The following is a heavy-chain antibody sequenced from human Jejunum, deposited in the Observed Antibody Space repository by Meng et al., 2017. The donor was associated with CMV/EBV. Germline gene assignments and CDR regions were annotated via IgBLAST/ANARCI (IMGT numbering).Heavy chain of an antibody. D-gene: IGHD3-16*02. Sequence: VHPSQTLALTCTISGGSISSHTYYWSWFRPPAGRRLEWIGHIHISGTTNYNPSLQSRVTISVDSSKNQFSLKLSSVTAADTAVYYCARHQNGGTYPLDYWGQGTLVTVSS. J-gene: IGHJ4*02. CDR1: GGSISSHTYY. CDR3: ARHQNGGTYPLDY. CDR2: IHISGTT. V-gene: IGHV4-61*09.